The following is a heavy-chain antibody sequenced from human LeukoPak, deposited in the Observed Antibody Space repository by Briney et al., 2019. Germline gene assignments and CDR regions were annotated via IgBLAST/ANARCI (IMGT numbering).Heavy chain of an antibody. V-gene: IGHV4-59*01. CDR1: GGSITSYY. CDR3: ARVGAAAGTKFFDY. Sequence: SETLSLTCTVSGGSITSYYWSWIRQPSGKGLEWIGYVSYSGSTNYNPSLKSRVTISVDTSKNQFSLKLSSVTAADTAVYYCARVGAAAGTKFFDYWGQGTLVTVSS. J-gene: IGHJ4*02. CDR2: VSYSGST. D-gene: IGHD6-13*01.